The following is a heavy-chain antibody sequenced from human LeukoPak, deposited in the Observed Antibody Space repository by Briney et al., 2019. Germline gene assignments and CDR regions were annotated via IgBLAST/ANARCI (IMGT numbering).Heavy chain of an antibody. CDR3: ASVYRTNWGFGGDY. D-gene: IGHD7-27*01. J-gene: IGHJ4*02. CDR2: IYSGGST. CDR1: GFTVSSNY. V-gene: IGHV3-53*01. Sequence: PGGSLRLSCAASGFTVSSNYMSWVRQAPGKGLEWVSVIYSGGSTYYADSVKGRFTISRDNSKNTMYLQMNSLRAEDTAVYYCASVYRTNWGFGGDYWGQGTLVTVSS.